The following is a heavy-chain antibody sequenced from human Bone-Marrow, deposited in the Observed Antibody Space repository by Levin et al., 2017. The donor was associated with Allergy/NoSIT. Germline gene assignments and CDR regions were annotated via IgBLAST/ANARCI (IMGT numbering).Heavy chain of an antibody. J-gene: IGHJ4*02. D-gene: IGHD1-1*01. V-gene: IGHV4-31*03. CDR1: GCSISSAGYH. CDR3: ARLDGYSFGY. Sequence: SETLSLTCTVSGCSISSAGYHWTWIRQYPGKGLEWIGYISYRGSTYFNPSLKSRLTMSIDTSEQHFSLNLTSVSAADTAIYYCARLDGYSFGYWGQGAMVTVSS. CDR2: ISYRGST.